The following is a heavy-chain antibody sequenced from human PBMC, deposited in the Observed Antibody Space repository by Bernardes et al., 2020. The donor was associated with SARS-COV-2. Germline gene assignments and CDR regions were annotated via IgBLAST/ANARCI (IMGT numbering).Heavy chain of an antibody. Sequence: SEPLSLTCTVSGGSISGSSYYWGWLRQPPGKGLEWIGSIAYTGSAYYNPSVKSRLTISVDTSKNQFSLKLSSVTATDTAVYYCANTGGHWGQGTLVTVSS. J-gene: IGHJ4*02. D-gene: IGHD2-2*02. CDR3: ANTGGH. V-gene: IGHV4-39*01. CDR1: GGSISGSSYY. CDR2: IAYTGSA.